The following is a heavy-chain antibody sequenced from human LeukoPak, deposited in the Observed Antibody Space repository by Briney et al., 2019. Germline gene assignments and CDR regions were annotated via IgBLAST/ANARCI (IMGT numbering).Heavy chain of an antibody. J-gene: IGHJ4*02. D-gene: IGHD3-10*01. CDR3: ARGLWFGDENPPYFDY. CDR2: IYTSEST. CDR1: GGSVSSSNYY. Sequence: SETLSLTCTVSGGSVSSSNYYWSWIRQPAGKGLEWIGRIYTSESTNYNPSLKSRVTISVDTSRNQFSLKLSSVTAADTAVYYCARGLWFGDENPPYFDYWGQGILVTVSS. V-gene: IGHV4-61*02.